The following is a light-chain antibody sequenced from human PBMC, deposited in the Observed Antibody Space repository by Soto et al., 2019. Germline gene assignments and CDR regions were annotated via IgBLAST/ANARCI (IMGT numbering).Light chain of an antibody. Sequence: EIGLTQSPGTLSLSPGERATLSCRASQSVSSSYLAWYQQKPGQAPRLLMYGASSRATGIPDRISGSWSGTDFTLTISRLEPEDSAMYYCQQYGSSPWTFGQGTKVDIK. CDR2: GAS. V-gene: IGKV3-20*01. CDR1: QSVSSSY. CDR3: QQYGSSPWT. J-gene: IGKJ1*01.